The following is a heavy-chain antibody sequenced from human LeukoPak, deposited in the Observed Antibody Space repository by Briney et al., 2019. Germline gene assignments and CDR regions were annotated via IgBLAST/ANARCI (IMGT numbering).Heavy chain of an antibody. CDR3: AKGGKLFPDI. D-gene: IGHD2-21*01. CDR2: ISSSSSTI. V-gene: IGHV3-48*01. Sequence: GGSLRLSCAASGFTFSNYTMNWVRQAPGKGLEWVSYISSSSSTIYYADSVKGRFTISRDNAKNSLYLQMNSLRAEDTAVYYCAKGGKLFPDIWGQGTMVTVSS. CDR1: GFTFSNYT. J-gene: IGHJ3*02.